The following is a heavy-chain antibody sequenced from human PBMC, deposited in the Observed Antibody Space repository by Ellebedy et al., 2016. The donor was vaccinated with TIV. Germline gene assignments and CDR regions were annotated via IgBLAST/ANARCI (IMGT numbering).Heavy chain of an antibody. CDR2: ISGSGGST. J-gene: IGHJ4*02. D-gene: IGHD6-19*01. V-gene: IGHV3-23*01. Sequence: GESLKISCAASGFTFSSYAMSWVRQAPGKGLEWVSAISGSGGSTYYADSVKGRFTISRDNSKNTLYLQMNSLRAEDTAVYYCAKDRGWSTLPYFDYWGQGTLVTVSS. CDR1: GFTFSSYA. CDR3: AKDRGWSTLPYFDY.